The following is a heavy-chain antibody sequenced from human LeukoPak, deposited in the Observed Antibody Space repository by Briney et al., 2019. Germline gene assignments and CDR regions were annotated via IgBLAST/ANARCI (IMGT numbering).Heavy chain of an antibody. V-gene: IGHV3-9*01. Sequence: PGGSLRLSCAASGFTFDDYAMHWVRQAPGKGLEWVSSISWNSGNIGYADSVKGRFTISRDNAKNSLYLQMNSLRAEDTAVYYCARGRVGATDYWGQGTLVTVSS. J-gene: IGHJ4*02. CDR3: ARGRVGATDY. CDR2: ISWNSGNI. CDR1: GFTFDDYA. D-gene: IGHD1-26*01.